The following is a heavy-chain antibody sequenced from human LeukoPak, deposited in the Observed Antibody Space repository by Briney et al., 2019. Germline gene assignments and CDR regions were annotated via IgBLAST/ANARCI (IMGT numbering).Heavy chain of an antibody. V-gene: IGHV4-39*07. CDR1: CGSISSNNYY. Sequence: SETLSLTCTVSCGSISSNNYYWGWIRQPPGKGLEWIGSIYYSGSTYYNPSLKSRVTISVDTSKNQFSLKLNSVTAADTAVYYCARNYLYYDGSGSYSPNYYYYYYMVVWGKGTTVTISS. CDR3: ARNYLYYDGSGSYSPNYYYYYYMVV. D-gene: IGHD3-10*01. CDR2: IYYSGST. J-gene: IGHJ6*03.